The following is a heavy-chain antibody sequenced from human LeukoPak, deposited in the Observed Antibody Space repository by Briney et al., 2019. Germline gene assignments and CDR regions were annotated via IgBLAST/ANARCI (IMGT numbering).Heavy chain of an antibody. D-gene: IGHD3-10*01. J-gene: IGHJ4*02. CDR1: GFTFDDYA. CDR3: AKDASYGSGSYFAG. Sequence: SGGSLRLSCAASGFTFDDYAMHWVRQAPGKGLEWVTGISWNSGSIGYADSVKGRFTISRDNAKNSLYLQMNSLRAEDTALYYCAKDASYGSGSYFAGWGQGTLVTVSS. V-gene: IGHV3-9*01. CDR2: ISWNSGSI.